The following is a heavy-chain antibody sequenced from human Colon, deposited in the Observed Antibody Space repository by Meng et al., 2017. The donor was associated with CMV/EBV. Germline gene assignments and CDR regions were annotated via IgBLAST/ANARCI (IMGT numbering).Heavy chain of an antibody. V-gene: IGHV3-23*03. CDR3: AKGSLEWLYYGMDV. D-gene: IGHD3-3*01. CDR1: GFTFTNHA. CDR2: IYAGGRST. J-gene: IGHJ6*02. Sequence: GESLKISCAGSGFTFTNHAMSWVRQAPGKGLEWVSVIYAGGRSTYFADSVKGRFIISRDDSKNTLYLEMNSLRDEDTAVYYCAKGSLEWLYYGMDVWGQGTTVTVSS.